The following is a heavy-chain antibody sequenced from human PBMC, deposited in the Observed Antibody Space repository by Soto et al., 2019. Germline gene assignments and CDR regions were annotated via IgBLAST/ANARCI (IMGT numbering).Heavy chain of an antibody. CDR3: AHSSGHHYYFDS. J-gene: IGHJ4*02. Sequence: EQLVESGGGLIQPGGSLRISCAFSGLTVSRNYMSWVRQAPGKGLDWVSVLYSGGSSSYAESVKGRFTISRDSSKNILFLQMNSLRPEDTAIYYCAHSSGHHYYFDSWGQGKRVHVSS. CDR1: GLTVSRNY. V-gene: IGHV3-53*01. CDR2: LYSGGSS. D-gene: IGHD3-22*01.